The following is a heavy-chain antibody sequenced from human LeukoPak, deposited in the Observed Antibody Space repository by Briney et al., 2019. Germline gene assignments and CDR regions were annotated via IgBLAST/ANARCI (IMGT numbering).Heavy chain of an antibody. Sequence: GGSLRLSCAASGFTFSSYSMNWVRQAPGKGLEWVSSISSSSSYIYYADSVKGRFTISRDNAKNSLYLQMNSLRAEDTAVYYCARDVHWGSGLAYYYYGMDVWGQGTTVTVSS. CDR1: GFTFSSYS. CDR3: ARDVHWGSGLAYYYYGMDV. V-gene: IGHV3-21*01. J-gene: IGHJ6*02. D-gene: IGHD7-27*01. CDR2: ISSSSSYI.